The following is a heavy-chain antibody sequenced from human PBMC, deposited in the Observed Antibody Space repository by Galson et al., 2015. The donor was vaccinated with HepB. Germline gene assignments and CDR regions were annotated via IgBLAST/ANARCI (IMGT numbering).Heavy chain of an antibody. CDR2: IIPTFGTA. CDR1: GGTFSNYA. D-gene: IGHD2-2*01. V-gene: IGHV1-69*13. Sequence: SVKVSCKASGGTFSNYAISWVRQAPGQGLEWMGGIIPTFGTANYAQKFRGRVTITADESTSTAYMELSSLRSEDTAVYYCARDREEIITVPGVPAPTHHYYYYMDVWGKGTTVTVSS. J-gene: IGHJ6*03. CDR3: ARDREEIITVPGVPAPTHHYYYYMDV.